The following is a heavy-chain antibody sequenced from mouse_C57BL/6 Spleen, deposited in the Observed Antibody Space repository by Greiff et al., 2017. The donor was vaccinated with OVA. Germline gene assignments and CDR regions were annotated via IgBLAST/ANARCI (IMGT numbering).Heavy chain of an antibody. V-gene: IGHV5-4*01. CDR1: GFTFSSYA. CDR2: ISDGGSYT. CDR3: ARDGLGTGAWFAY. J-gene: IGHJ3*01. D-gene: IGHD4-1*01. Sequence: EVKLVESGGGLVKPGGSLKLSCAASGFTFSSYAMSLVRQTPEKRLEWVATISDGGSYTYYPDNVKGRFTISRDNAKNNLYLQMGHLKSEDTAMYYCARDGLGTGAWFAYWGQGTLVTVSA.